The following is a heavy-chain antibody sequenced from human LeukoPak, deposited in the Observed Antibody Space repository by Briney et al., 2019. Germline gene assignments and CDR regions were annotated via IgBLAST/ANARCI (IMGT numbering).Heavy chain of an antibody. CDR3: ARDRVFQQLVSADYFDY. CDR2: INSDGSSK. CDR1: GFTFSSYW. Sequence: PGGSLRLSCAAAGFTFSSYWMHWVRQAPGKGLVWVSRINSDGSSKSYADSVKGRFTISRDNAKNTLYLQMNSLRAEDTAVYYCARDRVFQQLVSADYFDYWGQGTLVTVSS. V-gene: IGHV3-74*01. J-gene: IGHJ4*02. D-gene: IGHD6-13*01.